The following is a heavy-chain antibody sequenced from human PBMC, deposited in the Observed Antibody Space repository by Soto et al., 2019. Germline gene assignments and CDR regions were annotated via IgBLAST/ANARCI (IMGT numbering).Heavy chain of an antibody. D-gene: IGHD3-10*01. Sequence: QVQLQESGPGLVNPSQTLSLTCTVSGGSINSGGSNWNWIRQRPGEGLEWIGYLTYRGTTYSIPSLKSRVTMSVNTSKNQFSLKLSSVSAADSAVYYCARESGESLRFFDYWGQGAPVTVSS. J-gene: IGHJ4*02. V-gene: IGHV4-31*03. CDR1: GGSINSGGSN. CDR2: LTYRGTT. CDR3: ARESGESLRFFDY.